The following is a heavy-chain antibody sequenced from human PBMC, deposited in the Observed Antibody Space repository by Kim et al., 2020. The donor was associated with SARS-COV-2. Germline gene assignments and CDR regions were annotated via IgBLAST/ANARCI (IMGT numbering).Heavy chain of an antibody. CDR3: AIVPPTCGNDCYRGDY. V-gene: IGHV3-30*03. CDR2: MSADASKQ. J-gene: IGHJ4*02. D-gene: IGHD2-21*01. CDR1: GFAFSYYG. Sequence: WGSLRLSCVASGFAFSYYGMHWVRQAPGKGLEWVALMSADASKQNYADSVKGRFTISRDNSKNTLYLQMNSLRAEDTAVYYCAIVPPTCGNDCYRGDYWGQGTLVTVSS.